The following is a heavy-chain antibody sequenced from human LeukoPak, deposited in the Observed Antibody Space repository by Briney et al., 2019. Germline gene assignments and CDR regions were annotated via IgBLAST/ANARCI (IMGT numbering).Heavy chain of an antibody. J-gene: IGHJ1*01. Sequence: GASVKVSCKASGYTFTTYNINWVRQAPGQGLEWMGWINPNSGGTNYAQKFQGRVTMTRDTSISTAYMELSRLRSDDTAVYYCARSFGPYYYDSSGMRWGFQHWGQGTLVTVSS. CDR2: INPNSGGT. V-gene: IGHV1-2*02. CDR1: GYTFTTYN. CDR3: ARSFGPYYYDSSGMRWGFQH. D-gene: IGHD3-22*01.